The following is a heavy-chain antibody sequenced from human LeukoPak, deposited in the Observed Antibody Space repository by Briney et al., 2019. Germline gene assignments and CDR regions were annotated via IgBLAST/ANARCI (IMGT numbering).Heavy chain of an antibody. J-gene: IGHJ4*02. D-gene: IGHD3-22*01. CDR3: AKDLTASYYYDSSGYYDY. Sequence: GGSLRLSCAASGFTVSSNYMSWVRQAPGKGLEWVSVIYSGGSTYYADSVKGRFTISRDNSKNTLYLQMNSLRAEDTAVYYCAKDLTASYYYDSSGYYDYWGQGTLVTVSS. CDR1: GFTVSSNY. V-gene: IGHV3-66*01. CDR2: IYSGGST.